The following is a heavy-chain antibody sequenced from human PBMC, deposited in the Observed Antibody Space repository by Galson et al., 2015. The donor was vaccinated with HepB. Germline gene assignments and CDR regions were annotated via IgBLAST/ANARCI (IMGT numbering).Heavy chain of an antibody. CDR3: GKGYDFWTGSPRGYAVDV. CDR1: GFAFSNYP. CDR2: ISDTGTRK. Sequence: SLRLSCAASGFAFSNYPMNWVRQAPGKGLEWVSMISDTGTRKFYVDSVKGRFTISRDNSKNTFYMEMKGLRAEDTAVYYCGKGYDFWTGSPRGYAVDVWGQGTMVTVSS. V-gene: IGHV3-23*01. D-gene: IGHD3-3*01. J-gene: IGHJ3*01.